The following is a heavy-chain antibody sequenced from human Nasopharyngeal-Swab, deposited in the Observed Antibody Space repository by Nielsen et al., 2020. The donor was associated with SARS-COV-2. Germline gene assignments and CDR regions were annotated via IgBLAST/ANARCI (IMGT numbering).Heavy chain of an antibody. Sequence: SVTVSCTASGGTFSSYAISCVRQAPGQGLEWMGGIIPIFGTANYAQKFQGRVTITADESTSTAYMELSSLRSEDTAVYYCASHSSSWYLGPQSRGGSDYWGQGTLVTVSS. V-gene: IGHV1-69*01. J-gene: IGHJ4*02. CDR2: IIPIFGTA. D-gene: IGHD6-13*01. CDR3: ASHSSSWYLGPQSRGGSDY. CDR1: GGTFSSYA.